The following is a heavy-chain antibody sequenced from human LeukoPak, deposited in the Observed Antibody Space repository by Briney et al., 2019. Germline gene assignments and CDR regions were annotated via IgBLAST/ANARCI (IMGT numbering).Heavy chain of an antibody. CDR2: IYYSGST. CDR3: ASSGYSYGYTRFDY. D-gene: IGHD5-18*01. J-gene: IGHJ4*02. V-gene: IGHV4-31*03. Sequence: SETLSLTCTVSGGSISSGGCYWSWIRQHPGKGLEWIGYIYYSGSTYYNPSLKSRVTISVDTSKNQFSLKLSSVTAADTAVYYCASSGYSYGYTRFDYWGQGTLVTVSS. CDR1: GGSISSGGCY.